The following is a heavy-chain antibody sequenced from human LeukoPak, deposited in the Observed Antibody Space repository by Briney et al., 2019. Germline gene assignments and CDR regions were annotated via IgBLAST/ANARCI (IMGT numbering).Heavy chain of an antibody. J-gene: IGHJ4*02. CDR2: ISYDGSNK. D-gene: IGHD6-19*01. Sequence: GGSLGLSCAASGFTFSSYGMHWVRQAPGKGLEWVAVISYDGSNKYYADSVKGRFTISRDNSKNTLYLQMNSLRAEDTAVYYCAKDAHSSGWYRFGRSYYFDYWGQGTLVTVSS. CDR3: AKDAHSSGWYRFGRSYYFDY. CDR1: GFTFSSYG. V-gene: IGHV3-30*18.